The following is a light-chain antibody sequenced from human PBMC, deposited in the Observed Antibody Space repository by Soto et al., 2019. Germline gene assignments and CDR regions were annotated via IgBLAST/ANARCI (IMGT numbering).Light chain of an antibody. Sequence: IVMTQSPDSLAVSLGERATINCKSSQTVLYSSNNKNYLTWYQQKPGQPPKLLIYWASTRKSGVPDRFSGSSSGTYFPLTTSGLQAEDVAFYYCQHYYSDSWTFGRGTKVDIK. CDR2: WAS. CDR3: QHYYSDSWT. V-gene: IGKV4-1*01. J-gene: IGKJ1*01. CDR1: QTVLYSSNNKNY.